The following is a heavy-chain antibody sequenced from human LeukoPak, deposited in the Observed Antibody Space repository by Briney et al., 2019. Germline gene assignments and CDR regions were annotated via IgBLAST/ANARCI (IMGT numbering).Heavy chain of an antibody. J-gene: IGHJ4*02. CDR2: INHSGST. CDR1: GGSFGGYY. CDR3: ARGFTLDYQSGWYFDY. V-gene: IGHV4-34*01. Sequence: SETLSLTCAVYGGSFGGYYWSWIRQPPGRGLEWIGEINHSGSTNYNPSLKSRVTISVDTSKNQFSLKLSSVTAADTAVYYCARGFTLDYQSGWYFDYWGQGTLVTVSS. D-gene: IGHD2-2*01.